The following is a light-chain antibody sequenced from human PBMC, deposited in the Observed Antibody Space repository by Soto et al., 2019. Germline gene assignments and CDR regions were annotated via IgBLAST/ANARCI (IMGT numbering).Light chain of an antibody. Sequence: QSVLTQSPSASASLGASVKLTCTLSSGHSDYAIAWHQQQSEKGPRFLMNVNTDGSHSKGDGIPDRFSGSSSGAERYLTISSLQSEDEADYFCQTWGTGIVVFGGGTKLTVL. V-gene: IGLV4-69*01. CDR2: VNTDGSH. CDR1: SGHSDYA. CDR3: QTWGTGIVV. J-gene: IGLJ2*01.